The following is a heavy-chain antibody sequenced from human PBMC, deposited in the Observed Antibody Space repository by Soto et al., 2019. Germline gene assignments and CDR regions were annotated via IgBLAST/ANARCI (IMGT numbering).Heavy chain of an antibody. V-gene: IGHV3-30*18. D-gene: IGHD5-18*01. Sequence: QVPLVESGGGVVQPGRSLRLSCAASGFTFSSYGMHWVRQAPGKGLEWVAVISYDGSNKYYADSVKGRFTISRDNSKNTLYLQMNSLRAEDTAVYYCAKERRDTAAEFDYWGQGTLVTVSS. CDR2: ISYDGSNK. CDR3: AKERRDTAAEFDY. CDR1: GFTFSSYG. J-gene: IGHJ4*02.